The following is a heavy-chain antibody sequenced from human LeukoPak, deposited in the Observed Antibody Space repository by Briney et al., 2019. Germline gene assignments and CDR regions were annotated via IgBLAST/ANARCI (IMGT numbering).Heavy chain of an antibody. D-gene: IGHD5-18*01. CDR3: ARADTAMMGLYYYGMDV. Sequence: SETLSLTCTVSGGSVSSGSYYWSWIRQPPGTGLEWIGYIYYSGSTNYNPSLKSRVTISVDTSKNQFSLKLSSVTAADTAVYYCARADTAMMGLYYYGMDVWGQGTTVTVSS. J-gene: IGHJ6*02. CDR2: IYYSGST. CDR1: GGSVSSGSYY. V-gene: IGHV4-61*01.